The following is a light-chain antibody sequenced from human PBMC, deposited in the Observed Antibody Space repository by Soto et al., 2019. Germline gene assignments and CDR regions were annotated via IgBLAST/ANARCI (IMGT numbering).Light chain of an antibody. V-gene: IGKV3-15*01. CDR1: QSVSSN. J-gene: IGKJ1*01. CDR3: QQYNNWPPWT. CDR2: GAS. Sequence: EIVMTQSPATLSVSPGERATLSCRASQSVSSNLAWYQQKPGQAPRLLIYGASTRATGIPARFSGSGSGTEFTLTLSSLQSEDCSVYYCQQYNNWPPWTFRQGPKVEIK.